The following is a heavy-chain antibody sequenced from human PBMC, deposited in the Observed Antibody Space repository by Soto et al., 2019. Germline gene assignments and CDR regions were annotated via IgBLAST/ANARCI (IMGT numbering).Heavy chain of an antibody. CDR2: IIPIFGTA. V-gene: IGHV1-69*13. CDR3: AKGSGYSSSWCTFDY. D-gene: IGHD6-13*01. Sequence: ASVKVSCKASGGTFSSYAISWVRQAPGQGLEWMGGIIPIFGTANYAQKFQGRVTITADESTSTAYMELSSLRSEDTAVYYCAKGSGYSSSWCTFDYWGQGTLVTVSS. J-gene: IGHJ4*02. CDR1: GGTFSSYA.